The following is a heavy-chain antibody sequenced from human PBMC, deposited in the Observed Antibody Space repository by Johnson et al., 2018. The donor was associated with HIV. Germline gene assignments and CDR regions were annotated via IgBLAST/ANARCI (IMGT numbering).Heavy chain of an antibody. D-gene: IGHD2-2*01. Sequence: VQLVESGGGLVKPGGSLRLSCAAPGLTFSDYYMTWIRQAPGKGLEWVSYISSSGSTMYYADSVKGRCTISRDNAKNSLYLQMNSLRAEDTAVYYCARNGLIPAAKGVAFDIWGHGTTVTVSS. CDR2: ISSSGSTM. J-gene: IGHJ3*02. CDR3: ARNGLIPAAKGVAFDI. V-gene: IGHV3-11*01. CDR1: GLTFSDYY.